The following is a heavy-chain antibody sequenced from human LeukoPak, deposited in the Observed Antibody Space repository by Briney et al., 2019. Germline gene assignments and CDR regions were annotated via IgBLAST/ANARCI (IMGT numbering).Heavy chain of an antibody. CDR2: ISGDSGST. CDR3: ARDQRYCSSTSCYSGSSRGDY. CDR1: GFTFDDYA. D-gene: IGHD2-2*02. J-gene: IGHJ4*02. V-gene: IGHV3-43*02. Sequence: PGGSLRLSCAASGFTFDDYAMHWVRQAPGKGLEWVSLISGDSGSTFYADSVKGRFTISRDNAKNSLYLQMNSLRAEDTAVYYCARDQRYCSSTSCYSGSSRGDYWGQGTLVTVSS.